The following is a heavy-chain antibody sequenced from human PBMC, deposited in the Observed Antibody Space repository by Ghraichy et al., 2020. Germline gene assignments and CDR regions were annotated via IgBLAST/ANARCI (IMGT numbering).Heavy chain of an antibody. CDR2: IYSGGST. CDR3: ARDRGMYSSSGLY. V-gene: IGHV3-66*02. Sequence: GGSLRLSCAASGFTVSSNYMSWVRQAPGKGLEWVSVIYSGGSTYYADSVKGRFTISRDNSKNTLYLQMNSLRAEDTAVYYCARDRGMYSSSGLYWGQGTLVTVSS. J-gene: IGHJ4*02. CDR1: GFTVSSNY. D-gene: IGHD6-13*01.